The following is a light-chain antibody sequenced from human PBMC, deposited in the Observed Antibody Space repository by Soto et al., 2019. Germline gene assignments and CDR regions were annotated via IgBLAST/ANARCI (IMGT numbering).Light chain of an antibody. J-gene: IGLJ3*02. V-gene: IGLV1-47*02. CDR3: AAWDDSVSGDWV. CDR1: SSNIGSNY. Sequence: QSVLTQPPSASGTPGQSVTISCSGSSSNIGSNYVYWYQQLPGTAPKLLIYSNNQRPSGVPDRFSGSKSGTSASLAISGLRSEYEADYYCAAWDDSVSGDWVFGGGTKLTVL. CDR2: SNN.